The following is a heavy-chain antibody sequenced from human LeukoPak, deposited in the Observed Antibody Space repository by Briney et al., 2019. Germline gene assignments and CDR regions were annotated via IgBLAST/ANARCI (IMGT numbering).Heavy chain of an antibody. D-gene: IGHD2-15*01. V-gene: IGHV3-23*01. Sequence: GGSLRLSCAASGLTFSSYAMSWVRQAPGKGREWVAAISGSGGSTYYADSVKGRFIISRDNSKNTLYLQMNSLRAEDTAVYYCAKDGSDCSGGSCYHYFDYWGQGTLVTVSS. CDR1: GLTFSSYA. J-gene: IGHJ4*02. CDR3: AKDGSDCSGGSCYHYFDY. CDR2: ISGSGGST.